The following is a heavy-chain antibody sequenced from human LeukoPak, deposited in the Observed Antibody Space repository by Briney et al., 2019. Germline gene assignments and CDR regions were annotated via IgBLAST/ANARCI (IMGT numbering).Heavy chain of an antibody. J-gene: IGHJ4*02. D-gene: IGHD3-3*01. CDR2: IYHSGST. CDR3: ARDNFGVVTTTFPFDY. Sequence: SETLSLTCAVSGCSISSGYYWGWIRQPPGKGLEWIGSIYHSGSTYYNPSLKSRVTISVDTSKNQFSLKLSSVTAADTAVYYCARDNFGVVTTTFPFDYWGQGTLVTVSS. CDR1: GCSISSGYY. V-gene: IGHV4-38-2*02.